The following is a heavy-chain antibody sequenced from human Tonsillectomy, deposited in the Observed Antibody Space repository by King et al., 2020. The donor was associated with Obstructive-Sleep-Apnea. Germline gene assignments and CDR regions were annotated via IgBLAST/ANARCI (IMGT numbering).Heavy chain of an antibody. D-gene: IGHD2-15*01. J-gene: IGHJ2*01. V-gene: IGHV4-34*01. CDR3: ARGWLGDCSGGSCPYWYFDL. Sequence: VQLQQWGAGLLKPSETLSLTCAVYGGSFSAYYWSWIRQPPGKDLEWIGEINHSGSTNYNPSLKSRVTISVDTSKNQFSLKLSSLTAADTAVYYCARGWLGDCSGGSCPYWYFDLWGRGTLVTVSS. CDR2: INHSGST. CDR1: GGSFSAYY.